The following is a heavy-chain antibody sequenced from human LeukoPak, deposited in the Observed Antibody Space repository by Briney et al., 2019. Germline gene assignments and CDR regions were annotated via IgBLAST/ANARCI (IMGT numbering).Heavy chain of an antibody. CDR2: INPSGGST. Sequence: ASVKVSCKASGYTFTSYYMHWVRQAPGQGLEWMGIINPSGGSTSYAQKFQGRVTMTRDMSTSTDYMELSSLRSEDTAVYYCARGVAVRWLQFPYYFDYWGQGTLVTVSS. V-gene: IGHV1-46*01. D-gene: IGHD5-24*01. J-gene: IGHJ4*02. CDR1: GYTFTSYY. CDR3: ARGVAVRWLQFPYYFDY.